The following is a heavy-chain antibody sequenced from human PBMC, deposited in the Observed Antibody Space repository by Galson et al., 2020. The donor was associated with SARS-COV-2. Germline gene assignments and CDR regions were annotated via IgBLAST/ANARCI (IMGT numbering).Heavy chain of an antibody. V-gene: IGHV3-30-3*01. CDR1: GFTFSSYA. CDR3: ARGGPTGYTYYFDY. J-gene: IGHJ4*02. Sequence: GGSLRLPCAASGFTFSSYAFHWVRQAPGKGLEWVAVISYDGSNTHDADSLKGRFTISRDNSKNTLYLQMNSVRAEDTAVYYCARGGPTGYTYYFDYWGQGTLVTVSS. CDR2: ISYDGSNT. D-gene: IGHD3-9*01.